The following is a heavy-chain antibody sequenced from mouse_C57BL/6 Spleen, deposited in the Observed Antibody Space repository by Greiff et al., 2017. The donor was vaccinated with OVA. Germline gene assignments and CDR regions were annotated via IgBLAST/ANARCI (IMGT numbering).Heavy chain of an antibody. Sequence: VESGGGLVKPGGSLKLSCAASGFTFSDYGMHWVRQAPEKGLEWVAYISSGSSTIYYADTVKGRFTISRDNAKNTLFLQMTSLRSEDTAMYYCARQGRNYAMDYWGQGTSVTVSS. CDR3: ARQGRNYAMDY. V-gene: IGHV5-17*01. D-gene: IGHD3-3*01. CDR1: GFTFSDYG. CDR2: ISSGSSTI. J-gene: IGHJ4*01.